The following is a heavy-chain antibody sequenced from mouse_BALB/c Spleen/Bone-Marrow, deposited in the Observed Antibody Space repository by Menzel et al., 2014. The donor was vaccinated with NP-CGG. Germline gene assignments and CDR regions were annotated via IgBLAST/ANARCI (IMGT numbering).Heavy chain of an antibody. J-gene: IGHJ3*01. V-gene: IGHV4-1*02. Sequence: DVQLQESGGGLVQPGGSLKLSCAASGFDFSGYWMSWVRQAPGKGLEWIGEINPDSSTINYTPSLKDKFIISRDNAKNPRFLKMRKVSSGATAFYSGKILHSSAFFPYWAQGPLVPAS. CDR1: GFDFSGYW. D-gene: IGHD1-2*01. CDR2: INPDSSTI. CDR3: KILHSSAFFPY.